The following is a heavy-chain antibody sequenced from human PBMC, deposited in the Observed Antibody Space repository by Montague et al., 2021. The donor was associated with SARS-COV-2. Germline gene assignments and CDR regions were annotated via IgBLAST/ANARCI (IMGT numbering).Heavy chain of an antibody. D-gene: IGHD4-11*01. J-gene: IGHJ6*02. CDR2: IYYSGST. V-gene: IGHV4-59*08. CDR3: ARHLRVTTVTSHMYHYAMDV. Sequence: SETLSLTCSVSGDSISNYTWSWIRKSPGKGLEWNGYIYYSGSTNYNPSLTSRVTISVDTSKNQVSLKLTSVTAADTAVYYCARHLRVTTVTSHMYHYAMDVWGQGTTVTVSS. CDR1: GDSISNYT.